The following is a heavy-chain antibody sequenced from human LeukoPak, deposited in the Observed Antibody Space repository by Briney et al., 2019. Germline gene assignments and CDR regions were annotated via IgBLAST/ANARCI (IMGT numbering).Heavy chain of an antibody. CDR2: ISGSGGST. Sequence: PGGSLRLSCAASGFTFSSYAMSWVRQAPGKGLEWVSAISGSGGSTYYADSVKGRFTISRDNSKNTLYLQMNSLRAEDTAMYYCAKSRSSWYGASDIWGQGTMVSVSS. CDR3: AKSRSSWYGASDI. J-gene: IGHJ3*02. CDR1: GFTFSSYA. V-gene: IGHV3-23*01. D-gene: IGHD6-13*01.